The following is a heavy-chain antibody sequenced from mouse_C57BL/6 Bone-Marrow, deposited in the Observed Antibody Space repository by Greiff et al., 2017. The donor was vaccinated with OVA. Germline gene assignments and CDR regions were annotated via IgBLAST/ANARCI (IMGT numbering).Heavy chain of an antibody. CDR3: AGGRWLLRGY. CDR2: INPNNGGT. V-gene: IGHV1-22*01. J-gene: IGHJ2*01. Sequence: EVQLQQSGPELVKPGASVKMSCKASGYTFTDYNMHWVKQSHGKSLEWIGYINPNNGGTSYNQKFKGKATLTVNKSSSTAYMELRSLTSEDSAVYYCAGGRWLLRGYWGQGTTLTVSS. CDR1: GYTFTDYN. D-gene: IGHD2-3*01.